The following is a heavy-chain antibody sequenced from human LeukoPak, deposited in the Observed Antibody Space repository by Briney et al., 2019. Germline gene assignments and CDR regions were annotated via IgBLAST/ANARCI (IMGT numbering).Heavy chain of an antibody. Sequence: GGSLRLSCAASGFTFSTYSLNWVRQVPGMGLEWVSYISSSSSTIYYADSVKGRFTISRDNAKNSLYLQMNSLRAEDTAVYYCAREMDYYGMDVWGQGTTVTVSS. CDR2: ISSSSSTI. CDR3: AREMDYYGMDV. J-gene: IGHJ6*02. V-gene: IGHV3-48*01. CDR1: GFTFSTYS. D-gene: IGHD2-8*01.